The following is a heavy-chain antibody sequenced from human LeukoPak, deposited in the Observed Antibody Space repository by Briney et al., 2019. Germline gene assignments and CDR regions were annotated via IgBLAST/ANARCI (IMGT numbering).Heavy chain of an antibody. CDR3: ARHYYDSSGYYPNDAFDI. D-gene: IGHD3-22*01. V-gene: IGHV1-69*02. Sequence: SVKVSCKASGGTFSSYTISWVRQAPGQGLEWMGRISPILGIANYAQKFQGRVTITPDKSTSTDYMELSSLRSEDTAVYYCARHYYDSSGYYPNDAFDIWGQGTMATVSS. CDR1: GGTFSSYT. CDR2: ISPILGIA. J-gene: IGHJ3*02.